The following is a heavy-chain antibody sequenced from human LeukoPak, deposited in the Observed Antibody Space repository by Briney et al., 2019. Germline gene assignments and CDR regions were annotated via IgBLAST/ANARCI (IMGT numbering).Heavy chain of an antibody. J-gene: IGHJ5*02. CDR3: ASGYSYGYRWFDP. CDR2: INHSGST. V-gene: IGHV4-34*01. Sequence: KSSETLSLTCAVYGGSFSGYYWSWIRQPPGKGLEWIGEINHSGSTNYNPSLKSRVTISVDTSKNQFSLKLSSVTAADTAVYYCASGYSYGYRWFDPWGQGTLVTVSS. D-gene: IGHD5-18*01. CDR1: GGSFSGYY.